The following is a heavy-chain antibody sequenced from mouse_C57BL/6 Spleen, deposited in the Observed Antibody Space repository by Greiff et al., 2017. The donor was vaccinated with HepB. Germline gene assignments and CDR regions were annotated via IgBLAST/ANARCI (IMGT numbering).Heavy chain of an antibody. CDR2: IDPSDSYT. V-gene: IGHV1-50*01. D-gene: IGHD1-1*01. Sequence: QVQLQQSGAELVKPGASVKLSCKASGYTFTSYWMQWVKQRPGQGLEWIGEIDPSDSYTNYNQKFKGKATLTVDTSSSTAYMQLSSLTSEDSAVYYCARGYYYGSSYFDYWGQGTTLTVSS. CDR3: ARGYYYGSSYFDY. J-gene: IGHJ2*01. CDR1: GYTFTSYW.